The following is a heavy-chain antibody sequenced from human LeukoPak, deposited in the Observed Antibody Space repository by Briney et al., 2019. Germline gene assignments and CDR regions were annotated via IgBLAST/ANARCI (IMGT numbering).Heavy chain of an antibody. V-gene: IGHV4-39*01. CDR1: GGSISSSSYY. J-gene: IGHJ4*02. D-gene: IGHD1-20*01. CDR3: ARLEGITAFDY. Sequence: SETLSLTCTVSGGSISSSSYYWGWIRQPPGKGLEWIGSIYYSGSTYYNPSLKSRVTISVNTSKNQFSLKLSSVTAADTAVYYCARLEGITAFDYWGQGTLVTVSS. CDR2: IYYSGST.